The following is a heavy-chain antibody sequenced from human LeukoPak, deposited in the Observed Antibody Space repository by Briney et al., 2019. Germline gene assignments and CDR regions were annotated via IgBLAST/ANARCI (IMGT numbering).Heavy chain of an antibody. J-gene: IGHJ4*02. D-gene: IGHD3-10*01. Sequence: GESLKISCAASGFTFSSYWMSWVRQAPGKGLEWVANIKQDGSEKYYVDSVKGRFTISRDNAKNSLYLQMNSLRAEDTAVYYCARDRVTMVRGVNYYFDYWGQGTLVTVSS. CDR2: IKQDGSEK. CDR1: GFTFSSYW. CDR3: ARDRVTMVRGVNYYFDY. V-gene: IGHV3-7*05.